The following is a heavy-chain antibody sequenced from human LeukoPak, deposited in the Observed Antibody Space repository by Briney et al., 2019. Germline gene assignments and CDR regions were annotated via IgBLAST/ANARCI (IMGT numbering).Heavy chain of an antibody. D-gene: IGHD1-26*01. J-gene: IGHJ3*02. CDR1: GFIVSRSY. CDR2: IYSDQST. Sequence: GGSLRLSGTASGFIVSRSYMSWVRQAPGKGLEWVSIIYSDQSTYYAASVKGRFTIPRDDSKNMVLLQMDSLRSEDTAVYYCARGLRPSYGGDDAFDIWGQGTMVTVSS. CDR3: ARGLRPSYGGDDAFDI. V-gene: IGHV3-53*05.